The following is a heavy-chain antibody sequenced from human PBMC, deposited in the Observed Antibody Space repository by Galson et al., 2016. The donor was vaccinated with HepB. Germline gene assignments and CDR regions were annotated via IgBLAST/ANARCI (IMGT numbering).Heavy chain of an antibody. V-gene: IGHV3-43*01. CDR2: INWEGAST. CDR1: GFTFDDYT. Sequence: SLRLSCAASGFTFDDYTMHWVRLAPEKGLEWISLINWEGASTFYADSVRGRFTISRDNRKNSLYLQMNTLRTEDTALYICAKDMGDNLTGWRYNFDYWGQGTLVTVSS. D-gene: IGHD3-9*01. CDR3: AKDMGDNLTGWRYNFDY. J-gene: IGHJ4*02.